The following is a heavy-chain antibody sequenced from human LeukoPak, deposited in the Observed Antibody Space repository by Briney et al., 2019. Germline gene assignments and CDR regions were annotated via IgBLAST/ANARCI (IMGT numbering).Heavy chain of an antibody. CDR1: GGSISSYY. CDR3: AREGLLDWYFAL. J-gene: IGHJ2*01. Sequence: SETLSLTCTVSGGSISSYYWNWIRQPAGKGLEWIGRVHSSGNTNYNPSLESRVTMSVDTSKNQFSLKLSSVTAADTAVYYCAREGLLDWYFALWGRGTLVTVSS. CDR2: VHSSGNT. D-gene: IGHD2-8*02. V-gene: IGHV4-4*07.